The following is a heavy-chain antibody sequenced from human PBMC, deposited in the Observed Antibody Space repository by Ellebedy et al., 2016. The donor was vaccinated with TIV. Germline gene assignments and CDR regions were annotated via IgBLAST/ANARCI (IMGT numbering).Heavy chain of an antibody. D-gene: IGHD4-23*01. CDR1: GLTFSSHV. CDR3: ARDPVGVGPAFDI. Sequence: GESLKISCAASGLTFSSHVMSWVRQAPGKGLEWVSSISGSGGNTYYADSVKGRFTISRDNSKDTLYLQVNSLRAEDTAVYYCARDPVGVGPAFDIWGQGTMVTVSS. V-gene: IGHV3-23*01. CDR2: ISGSGGNT. J-gene: IGHJ3*02.